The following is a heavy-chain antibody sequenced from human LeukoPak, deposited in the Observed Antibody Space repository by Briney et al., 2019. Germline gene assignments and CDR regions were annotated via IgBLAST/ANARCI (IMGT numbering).Heavy chain of an antibody. CDR1: GFTFSSYA. CDR3: AGAVGATTGFDY. CDR2: ISYDGSNK. J-gene: IGHJ4*02. V-gene: IGHV3-30-3*01. D-gene: IGHD1-26*01. Sequence: GGSLRLSCAASGFTFSSYAMHWVRQAPGKGLEWAAVISYDGSNKYYADSVKGRFTISRDNSKNTLYLQMNSLRAEDTAVYYCAGAVGATTGFDYWGQGTLVTVSS.